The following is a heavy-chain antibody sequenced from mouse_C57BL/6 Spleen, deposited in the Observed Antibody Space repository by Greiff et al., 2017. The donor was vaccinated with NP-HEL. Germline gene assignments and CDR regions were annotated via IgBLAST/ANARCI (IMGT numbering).Heavy chain of an antibody. V-gene: IGHV1-64*01. J-gene: IGHJ3*01. Sequence: QVQLQQPGAELVKPGASVKLSCKASGYTFTSYWMHWVKQRPGQGLEWIGMIHPNSGSTNYNEKFKSKATLTVDKSSSTAYMQLSSLTSEDSAVYYCLYYSNSGWFAYWGQGTLVTVSA. CDR3: LYYSNSGWFAY. CDR2: IHPNSGST. CDR1: GYTFTSYW. D-gene: IGHD2-5*01.